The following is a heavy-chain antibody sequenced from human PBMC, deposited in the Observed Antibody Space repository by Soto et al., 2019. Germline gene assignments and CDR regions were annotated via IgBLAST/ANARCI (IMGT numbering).Heavy chain of an antibody. D-gene: IGHD3-3*01. V-gene: IGHV4-34*01. CDR1: GGSFSGYY. Sequence: SETLSLTCAVYGGSFSGYYWSWIRQPPGKGLEWIGEINHSGSTNYNPSLKSRVTISVDTSKNQFSLKLSSVTAADTAVYYCARDRQKRTYYDFWSGYNPAPRPYNWFDPWGQGTLVTVSS. CDR2: INHSGST. CDR3: ARDRQKRTYYDFWSGYNPAPRPYNWFDP. J-gene: IGHJ5*02.